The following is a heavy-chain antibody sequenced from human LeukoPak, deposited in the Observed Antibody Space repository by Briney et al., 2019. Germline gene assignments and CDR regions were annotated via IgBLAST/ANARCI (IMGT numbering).Heavy chain of an antibody. D-gene: IGHD3-22*01. V-gene: IGHV1-18*01. J-gene: IGHJ4*02. CDR3: ARDYYDSSGYYRVGFDY. CDR2: ISAYNGNT. CDR1: GGTFSSYA. Sequence: VASVKVSFKASGGTFSSYAISWVRQAPGQGLEWMGWISAYNGNTNYAQKLQGRVTVTTDTSTSTAYMELRSLRSDDTAVYYCARDYYDSSGYYRVGFDYWGQGTLVTVSS.